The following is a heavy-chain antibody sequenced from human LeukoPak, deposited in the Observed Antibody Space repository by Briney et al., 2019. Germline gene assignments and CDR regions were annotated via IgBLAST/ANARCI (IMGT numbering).Heavy chain of an antibody. D-gene: IGHD3-10*01. CDR1: GFTFSSYS. Sequence: GGSLRLSCAASGFTFSSYSMHWVRQAPGKGLEWVAVISYDGSNKYYADSVKGRFTISRDNSKNTLYLQMNSLRAEDTAVYYCASWYGGSYWGQGTLVTVSS. CDR3: ASWYGGSY. CDR2: ISYDGSNK. J-gene: IGHJ4*02. V-gene: IGHV3-30*03.